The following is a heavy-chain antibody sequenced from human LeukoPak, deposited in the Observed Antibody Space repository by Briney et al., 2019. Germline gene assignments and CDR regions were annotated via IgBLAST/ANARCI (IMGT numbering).Heavy chain of an antibody. CDR3: AKRYSSSWCIDS. J-gene: IGHJ4*02. D-gene: IGHD6-13*01. CDR2: ISYDGTNK. Sequence: HPGGSLRLSCAASGFTFSSYGMHWVRQAPGKGLEWVAVISYDGTNKYYADSVEGRFTISRDNSKNTLHLQMNSLRAEDTAVYYCAKRYSSSWCIDSWGQGTLVTVSS. V-gene: IGHV3-30*18. CDR1: GFTFSSYG.